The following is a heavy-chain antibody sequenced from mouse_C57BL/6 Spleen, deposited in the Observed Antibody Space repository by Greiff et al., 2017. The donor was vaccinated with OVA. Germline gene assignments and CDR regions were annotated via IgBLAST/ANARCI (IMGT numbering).Heavy chain of an antibody. CDR1: GYTFTSYW. D-gene: IGHD1-1*01. Sequence: VQLQQPGAELVRPGSSVKLSCKASGYTFTSYWMHWVKQRPIQGLEWIGNIDPSDSETHYNQKFKDKATLTVDKSSSTAYMQLSSLTSEDSAVYYCAVTTVVAPYWYFDVWGTGTTVTVSS. V-gene: IGHV1-52*01. J-gene: IGHJ1*03. CDR3: AVTTVVAPYWYFDV. CDR2: IDPSDSET.